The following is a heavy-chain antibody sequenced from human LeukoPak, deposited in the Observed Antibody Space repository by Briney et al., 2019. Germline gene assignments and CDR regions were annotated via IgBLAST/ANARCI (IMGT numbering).Heavy chain of an antibody. CDR1: GYTFTTYD. Sequence: ASVKVSCKASGYTFTTYDINWVRQATGQGLEWMGWMNPHSANTGYAQKFRGRVTMTRNTSIGTAYMELSSLTSEDTAVYYCASGSGESGSCSLDYWGQGTLVTVSS. J-gene: IGHJ4*02. CDR3: ASGSGESGSCSLDY. CDR2: MNPHSANT. V-gene: IGHV1-8*01. D-gene: IGHD3-10*01.